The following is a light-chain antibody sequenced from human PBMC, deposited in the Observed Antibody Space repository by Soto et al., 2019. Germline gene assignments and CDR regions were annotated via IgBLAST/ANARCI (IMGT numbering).Light chain of an antibody. CDR3: YSYAASSTSRV. V-gene: IGLV2-23*02. Sequence: QSALTQPASVSGSPGQSITISCTGTSSDVGSYDLVSWYQQHPGKAPKLMIYEVTKRPSGVSNRFSGSKSGNTASLTISGRQAEDEADYYCYSYAASSTSRVFGGGTKLTVL. CDR2: EVT. CDR1: SSDVGSYDL. J-gene: IGLJ3*02.